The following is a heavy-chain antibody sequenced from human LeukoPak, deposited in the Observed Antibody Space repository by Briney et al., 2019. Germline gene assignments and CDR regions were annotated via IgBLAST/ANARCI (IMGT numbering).Heavy chain of an antibody. CDR2: INHSGST. CDR1: GGSFSGYY. V-gene: IGHV4-34*01. CDR3: ARALVVPAALVDY. D-gene: IGHD2-2*01. J-gene: IGHJ4*02. Sequence: PSETLSLTCAVYGGSFSGYYWSWIRQPPGKGLEWIGEINHSGSTNYNPSLKSRVTISVDTSKNQFSLKLSSVTAADTAVYYCARALVVPAALVDYWGQGTLVTVSS.